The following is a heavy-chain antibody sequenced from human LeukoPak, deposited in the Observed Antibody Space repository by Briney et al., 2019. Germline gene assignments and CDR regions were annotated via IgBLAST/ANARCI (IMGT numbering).Heavy chain of an antibody. CDR3: ARGDWWDYFDY. D-gene: IGHD2-15*01. CDR1: GFTFSSYG. J-gene: IGHJ4*02. CDR2: IWYDGSNK. V-gene: IGHV3-33*01. Sequence: GGSLRLSCAASGFTFSSYGMHWVRQAPGKGPEWVAVIWYDGSNKYYADSVKGRFTISRDNSKNTLYLQMNSLRAEDTAVYYCARGDWWDYFDYWGQGTLVTVSS.